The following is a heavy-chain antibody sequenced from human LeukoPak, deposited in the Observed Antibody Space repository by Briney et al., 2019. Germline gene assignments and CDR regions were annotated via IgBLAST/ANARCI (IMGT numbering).Heavy chain of an antibody. CDR2: IIPIFGTA. Sequence: SVKVSCKASGGTFSSYAISWVRQAPGQGLEWMGWIIPIFGTANYAQKFQGRVTITTDESTSTAYMELSSLRSEDTAVYYCARGPIAARPDNWFDPWGQGTLVTVSS. CDR3: ARGPIAARPDNWFDP. D-gene: IGHD6-6*01. J-gene: IGHJ5*02. V-gene: IGHV1-69*05. CDR1: GGTFSSYA.